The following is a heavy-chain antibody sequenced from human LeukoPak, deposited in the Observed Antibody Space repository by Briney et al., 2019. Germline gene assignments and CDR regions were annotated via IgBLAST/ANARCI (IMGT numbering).Heavy chain of an antibody. Sequence: PSETLSLTCAVYGGSFSGYYWSWIRQPPGKGLEWIGEINHSGSTNYNPSLKSRVTISVDTSKNQFSLKLSSVTAADTAVYYCARSGFWSGTVDYWGQGTLVTVSS. J-gene: IGHJ4*02. V-gene: IGHV4-34*01. CDR1: GGSFSGYY. D-gene: IGHD3-3*01. CDR2: INHSGST. CDR3: ARSGFWSGTVDY.